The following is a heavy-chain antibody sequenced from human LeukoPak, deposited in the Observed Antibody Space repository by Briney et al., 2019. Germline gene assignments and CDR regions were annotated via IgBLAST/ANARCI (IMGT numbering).Heavy chain of an antibody. J-gene: IGHJ6*03. V-gene: IGHV4-39*01. CDR1: GGSISSSSYY. CDR2: IFYSGST. D-gene: IGHD3-22*01. CDR3: ARGVEYDSSGYYYYYYYYMDV. Sequence: SEALSLTCTVSGGSISSSSYYWGWIRQPPGKGLEWMVSIFYSGSTYYNPSLKSRVTISVDTSKNQFSLKLSSVTAADTAVYYCARGVEYDSSGYYYYYYYYMDVWGKGTTVTVSS.